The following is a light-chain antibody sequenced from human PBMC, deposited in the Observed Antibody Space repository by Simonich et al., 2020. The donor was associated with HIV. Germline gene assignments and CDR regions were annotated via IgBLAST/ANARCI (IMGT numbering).Light chain of an antibody. J-gene: IGKJ2*01. V-gene: IGKV1-5*03. CDR1: QSINNW. Sequence: DIQLTQSPSTLSASVGDRVTITCRANQSINNWLAWDQQKAGKAPKLLIYKASSLESGVPPRFSGSGSGTEFTLTINSLQPDDFATYYCHQYNSYFGQGTKLEIK. CDR3: HQYNSY. CDR2: KAS.